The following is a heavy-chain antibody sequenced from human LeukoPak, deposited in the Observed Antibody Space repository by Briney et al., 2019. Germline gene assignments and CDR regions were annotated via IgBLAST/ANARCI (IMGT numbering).Heavy chain of an antibody. J-gene: IGHJ4*02. CDR2: IKQHGNEK. CDR3: ARVRGGYYFDY. V-gene: IGHV3-7*05. Sequence: GGSLRLSCAASGFIFSSYWMTWVRQAPGKGLEWVANIKQHGNEKYYVDSVKGRFTISRDNAKSSLLPQMNSLRAEDTAVYYCARVRGGYYFDYWGQGTLVTVSS. D-gene: IGHD3-16*01. CDR1: GFIFSSYW.